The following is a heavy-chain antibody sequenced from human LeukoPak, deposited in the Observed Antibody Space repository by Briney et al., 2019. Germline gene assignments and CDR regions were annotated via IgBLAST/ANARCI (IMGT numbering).Heavy chain of an antibody. CDR2: IKGDGTIT. V-gene: IGHV3-74*01. D-gene: IGHD6-13*01. CDR3: SRDGPAATGPDLDY. Sequence: AGGSLRLSCAASGFIFSDYWMHWVRQVPGKGLVWVSTIKGDGTITIYADSVKGRFTISRDNAKNTLYLQMNSLRVEDSGIYYCSRDGPAATGPDLDYWGQGTLVTVSS. J-gene: IGHJ4*02. CDR1: GFIFSDYW.